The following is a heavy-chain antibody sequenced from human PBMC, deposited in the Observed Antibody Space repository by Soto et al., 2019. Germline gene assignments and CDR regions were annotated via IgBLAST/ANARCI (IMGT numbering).Heavy chain of an antibody. CDR1: GGTFSSYA. V-gene: IGHV1-69*13. CDR3: ASATMIVVVMAANNAFDI. CDR2: IIPIFGTA. D-gene: IGHD3-22*01. J-gene: IGHJ3*02. Sequence: SVKVSCKASGGTFSSYAISCVRQAPGQGLEWMGGIIPIFGTANYAQKFQGRVTITADESTSTAYMELSSLRSEDTAVYYCASATMIVVVMAANNAFDIWGQGTMVTVSS.